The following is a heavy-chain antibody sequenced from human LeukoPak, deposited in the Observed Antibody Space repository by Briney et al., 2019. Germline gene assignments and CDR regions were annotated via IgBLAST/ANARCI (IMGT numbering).Heavy chain of an antibody. D-gene: IGHD3-22*01. CDR3: TRRPNYYESSGFRLTVQGSHDACDI. CDR1: GWSFSGYY. Sequence: SETLSLTCAVYGWSFSGYYWSWIRQPPGKGLEWIGGINHSGSTHYNPSLKTRVTISVDTSKNQYSLKLSSVTAGETAVYSCTRRPNYYESSGFRLTVQGSHDACDIWGQGTMVTVSS. J-gene: IGHJ3*02. V-gene: IGHV4-34*01. CDR2: INHSGST.